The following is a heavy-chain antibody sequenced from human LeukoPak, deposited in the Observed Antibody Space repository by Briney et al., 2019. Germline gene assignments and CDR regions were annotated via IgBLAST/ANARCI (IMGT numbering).Heavy chain of an antibody. Sequence: PGGSLRLSCAASGFTFSSYAMHWVRQAPGKGLEYVSAIISNGGSTYYANSVKGRFTISRDNSKNTLYLQMGSLRAEDMAVYYCARSAAAGSFDYWGQGTLVTVSS. CDR3: ARSAAAGSFDY. CDR1: GFTFSSYA. V-gene: IGHV3-64*01. D-gene: IGHD6-13*01. J-gene: IGHJ4*02. CDR2: IISNGGST.